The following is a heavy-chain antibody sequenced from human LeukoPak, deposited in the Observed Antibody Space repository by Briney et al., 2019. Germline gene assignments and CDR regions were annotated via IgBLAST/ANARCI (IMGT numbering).Heavy chain of an antibody. Sequence: SETLSLTCTVSGGAISSYSWSWIRQPPGKGLEWIGYMLYSGSINYYPSLKSRVTISRDTSKNQFSLKLNSVTAADTAVYYCARAGGIRGSALDLDYWGQGTLVTVSS. CDR2: MLYSGSI. D-gene: IGHD3-10*01. J-gene: IGHJ4*02. V-gene: IGHV4-59*01. CDR3: ARAGGIRGSALDLDY. CDR1: GGAISSYS.